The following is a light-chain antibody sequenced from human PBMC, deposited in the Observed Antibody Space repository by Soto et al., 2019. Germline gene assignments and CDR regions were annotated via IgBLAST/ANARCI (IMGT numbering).Light chain of an antibody. CDR2: GAS. J-gene: IGKJ1*01. CDR1: QSVSSN. Sequence: EIVMAQSPATLSVSPGERATLSCRASQSVSSNLAWYQQKPGQAPRLLIYGASTRTTGIPARFSGSGSGTVFPLIISSLQSEDFAVYCCQQYNNWPPWTFGQGTKVEIK. CDR3: QQYNNWPPWT. V-gene: IGKV3-15*01.